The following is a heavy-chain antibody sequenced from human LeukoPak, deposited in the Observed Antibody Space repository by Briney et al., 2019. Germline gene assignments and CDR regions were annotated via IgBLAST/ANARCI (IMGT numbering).Heavy chain of an antibody. CDR1: GYTFTGYY. CDR2: INPNSGGT. Sequence: ASVKVSCKASGYTFTGYYMHWVRQAPGQGLEWMGWINPNSGGTNYAEKFQGRVTMTRDTSISTAYMELSRLRSDDTAVYYCARGGVYDFWSGYLNFDYWGQGTLVTVSS. J-gene: IGHJ4*02. CDR3: ARGGVYDFWSGYLNFDY. D-gene: IGHD3-3*01. V-gene: IGHV1-2*02.